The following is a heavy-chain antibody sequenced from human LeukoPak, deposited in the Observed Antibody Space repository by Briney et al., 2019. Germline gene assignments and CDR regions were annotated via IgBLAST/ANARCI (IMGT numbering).Heavy chain of an antibody. D-gene: IGHD1-26*01. V-gene: IGHV4-59*01. J-gene: IGHJ3*02. CDR1: SGSISSYY. Sequence: SETLSLTCTVSSGSISSYYWSWIRQPPGKGLEWIGYIYYSGSTSYNPSLKSRVTISVDTSKKQFSLKLSSVTAADTAFYYCARYIVSYPHDAFDIWGQGTMVTVSS. CDR2: IYYSGST. CDR3: ARYIVSYPHDAFDI.